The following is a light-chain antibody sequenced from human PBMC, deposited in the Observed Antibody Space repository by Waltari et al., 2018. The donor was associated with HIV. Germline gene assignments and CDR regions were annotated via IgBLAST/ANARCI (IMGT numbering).Light chain of an antibody. CDR2: GAS. V-gene: IGKV3-15*01. J-gene: IGKJ5*01. CDR1: QSIASN. Sequence: EIVMTQSPAHLSVSPGERATVSCRASQSIASNLAWYQQKPGQAPRLLIHGASTRATGIPARFSGSGSGTEFTLTISSLQSEDFAVYYCQQYNNWPITFGQGTRLEIK. CDR3: QQYNNWPIT.